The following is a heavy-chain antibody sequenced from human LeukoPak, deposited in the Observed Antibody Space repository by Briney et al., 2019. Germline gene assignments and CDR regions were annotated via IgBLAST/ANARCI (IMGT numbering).Heavy chain of an antibody. CDR2: ISGSGGST. J-gene: IGHJ4*02. CDR1: GFTFSSYA. D-gene: IGHD3-16*01. Sequence: GGSLRLSCAASGFTFSSYAMSWVRQAPGKGLEWVSAISGSGGSTYYAASLKGRFTISGDNSRDTLYLQMNSLRAEDTAVYYCAKGYYDYVWGSYYFDYWGQGTLVTVSS. V-gene: IGHV3-23*01. CDR3: AKGYYDYVWGSYYFDY.